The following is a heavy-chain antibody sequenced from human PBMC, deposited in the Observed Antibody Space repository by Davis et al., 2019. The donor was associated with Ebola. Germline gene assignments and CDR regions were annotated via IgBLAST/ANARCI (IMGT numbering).Heavy chain of an antibody. Sequence: SSVKVSCQASGCTFSSYTISSPRQPPGQGLEWMGWIIPILRIPNYAQKFQGRVTITADKSTSTAYMELSSLRSEDTAVYYCARAGDASPTTVWGTGYYYYGMDVWGKGTTVTVSS. V-gene: IGHV1-69*10. CDR3: ARAGDASPTTVWGTGYYYYGMDV. D-gene: IGHD4-11*01. CDR2: IIPILRIP. CDR1: GCTFSSYT. J-gene: IGHJ6*04.